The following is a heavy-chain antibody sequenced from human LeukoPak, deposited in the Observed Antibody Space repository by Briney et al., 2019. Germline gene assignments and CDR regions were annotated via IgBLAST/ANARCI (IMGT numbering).Heavy chain of an antibody. J-gene: IGHJ1*01. CDR3: AKDLRGGTAYFQN. CDR2: ISGSGYST. V-gene: IGHV3-23*01. D-gene: IGHD1/OR15-1a*01. CDR1: GFTFSSYA. Sequence: PGGSLRLSCAASGFTFSSYAMSWVRQAPGKGLEWVSGISGSGYSTYYGDSVKGRFTISRDNSKNTLFLQMNSLRAEDTALYYCAKDLRGGTAYFQNWGQGTLVTVSS.